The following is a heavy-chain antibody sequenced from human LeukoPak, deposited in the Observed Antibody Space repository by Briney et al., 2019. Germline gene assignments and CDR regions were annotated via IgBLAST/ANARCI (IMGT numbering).Heavy chain of an antibody. Sequence: PGGSLRLSCAASGFTFSSYAMSWVRQAPGKGLEWVSAISGSGGSTYYTDSVKGRFTISRDNSKNTLYLQMNSLRAEDTAVYYCARVGGYSYGLFDPWGQGTLVTVSS. CDR3: ARVGGYSYGLFDP. D-gene: IGHD5-18*01. CDR1: GFTFSSYA. CDR2: ISGSGGST. J-gene: IGHJ5*02. V-gene: IGHV3-23*01.